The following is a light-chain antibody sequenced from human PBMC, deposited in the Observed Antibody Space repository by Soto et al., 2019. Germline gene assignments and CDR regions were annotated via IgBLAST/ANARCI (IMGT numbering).Light chain of an antibody. CDR3: QQTYSTPYT. J-gene: IGKJ2*01. Sequence: QMTQSPSSLSASVGDRVTITCRASQRITTYLNWYQQKPGKAPKLLISTAGTLQGGVPSRFIGSGSGTDFTLTITALRPEDFATYFCQQTYSTPYTFGLGTKLEIK. V-gene: IGKV1-39*01. CDR1: QRITTY. CDR2: TAG.